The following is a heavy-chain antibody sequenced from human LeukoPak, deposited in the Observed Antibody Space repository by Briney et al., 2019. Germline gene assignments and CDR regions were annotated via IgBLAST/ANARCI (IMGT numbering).Heavy chain of an antibody. V-gene: IGHV3-48*01. D-gene: IGHD5-18*01. Sequence: GGSLRLSXAASGFTFSSYSMNWVRQAPGKGLQWVSYISSSSSTIYYADSVKGRFTISRDNAKNSLYLQMNSLRAEDTAVYYCARDWSRGYSYSQGYWGQGTLVTVSS. CDR2: ISSSSSTI. CDR3: ARDWSRGYSYSQGY. J-gene: IGHJ4*02. CDR1: GFTFSSYS.